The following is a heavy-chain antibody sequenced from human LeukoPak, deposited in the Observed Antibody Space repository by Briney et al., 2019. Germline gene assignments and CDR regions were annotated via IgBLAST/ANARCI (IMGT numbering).Heavy chain of an antibody. V-gene: IGHV4-59*08. Sequence: SETLSLTCTVSGGAISRYYWRWSRQPPGKGLEWSGYIYYSASTNYTPSLTSRVTISVDTSKTQFSLKLSSVTAADTAVYYCARHEYSSGWYGGPYFDYWGQGTLVTVSS. CDR2: IYYSAST. CDR3: ARHEYSSGWYGGPYFDY. D-gene: IGHD6-19*01. J-gene: IGHJ4*02. CDR1: GGAISRYY.